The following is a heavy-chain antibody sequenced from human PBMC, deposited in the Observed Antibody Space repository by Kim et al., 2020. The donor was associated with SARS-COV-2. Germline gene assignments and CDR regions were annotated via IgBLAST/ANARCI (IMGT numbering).Heavy chain of an antibody. Sequence: GGSLRLSCAASGFTFSSYAMSWVRQAPGKGLEWVSAISGSGGSTYYADSVKGRFTISRDNSKNTLYLQMNSLRAEDTAVYYCAKVGRLRPPAEKFFDYWGQGTLVTVSS. D-gene: IGHD5-12*01. J-gene: IGHJ4*02. V-gene: IGHV3-23*01. CDR3: AKVGRLRPPAEKFFDY. CDR1: GFTFSSYA. CDR2: ISGSGGST.